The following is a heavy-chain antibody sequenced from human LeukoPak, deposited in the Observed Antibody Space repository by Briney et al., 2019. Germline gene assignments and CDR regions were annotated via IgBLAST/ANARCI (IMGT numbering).Heavy chain of an antibody. D-gene: IGHD6-19*01. CDR3: AKNTGSGYSSGWYVGYFDY. CDR2: ISGSGGST. J-gene: IGHJ4*02. Sequence: PRGSLRLSCAASGFTFSSYAMSWVRQAPGKGLEWVSAISGSGGSTYYADSVKGRFTISRDNSKNTLYLQMNSLRAEDTAVYYCAKNTGSGYSSGWYVGYFDYWGQGTLVTVSS. CDR1: GFTFSSYA. V-gene: IGHV3-23*01.